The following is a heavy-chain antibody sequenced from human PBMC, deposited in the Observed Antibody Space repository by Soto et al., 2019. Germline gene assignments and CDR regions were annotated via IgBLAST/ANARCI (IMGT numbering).Heavy chain of an antibody. CDR2: INHSGST. CDR1: GGSFSGYY. J-gene: IGHJ6*03. CDR3: ARGGSSYYYYYMDV. V-gene: IGHV4-34*01. Sequence: SETLSLTCAVYGGSFSGYYWSWIRQPPGKGLEWIGEINHSGSTNYNPSLKSRVTISVDTSKNQFSLKLSSVTAADTAVYCCARGGSSYYYYYMDVWGKGTTVTVSS. D-gene: IGHD6-6*01.